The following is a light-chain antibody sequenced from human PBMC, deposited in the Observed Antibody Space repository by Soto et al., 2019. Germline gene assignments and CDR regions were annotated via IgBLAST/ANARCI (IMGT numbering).Light chain of an antibody. CDR1: QSVRSN. Sequence: EIVMTQSPATLSVSPGERATLSCRASQSVRSNLAWYQQKPGQAPRLLIYGASTRVTGIPARFSGSGSGTEFTLTISSLQSEDFAVYHCQQYYNWWTFGQGTKV. V-gene: IGKV3-15*01. CDR2: GAS. CDR3: QQYYNWWT. J-gene: IGKJ1*01.